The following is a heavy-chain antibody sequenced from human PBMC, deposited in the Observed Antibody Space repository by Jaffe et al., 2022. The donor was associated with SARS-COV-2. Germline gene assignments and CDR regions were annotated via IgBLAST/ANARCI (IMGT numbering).Heavy chain of an antibody. J-gene: IGHJ2*01. Sequence: QVQLVESGGGVVQPGRSLRLSCAASGFTFSTYVMHWVRQAPGKGLEWVAVISYGGSNKYYTDSVKGRFAISRDDSKNTLYLQMNSLRIEDTALYYCAKDRSSSWSFDLWGRGTLVTVSS. CDR2: ISYGGSNK. CDR1: GFTFSTYV. V-gene: IGHV3-30*18. CDR3: AKDRSSSWSFDL. D-gene: IGHD6-13*01.